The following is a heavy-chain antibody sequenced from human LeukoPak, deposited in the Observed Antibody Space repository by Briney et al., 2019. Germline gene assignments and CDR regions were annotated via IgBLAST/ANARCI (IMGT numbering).Heavy chain of an antibody. CDR1: GDTLTELS. V-gene: IGHV1-24*01. CDR3: ATGGPWDLLKY. D-gene: IGHD3-9*01. CDR2: IDPEHGEM. Sequence: GASVKVSCKASGDTLTELSTHWVRQAPGKGLEWMGGIDPEHGEMIYAQKLQGRVTMTEDRSTDTAYMELSSLRSEDTAVYYCATGGPWDLLKYWGQGTLVTVSS. J-gene: IGHJ4*02.